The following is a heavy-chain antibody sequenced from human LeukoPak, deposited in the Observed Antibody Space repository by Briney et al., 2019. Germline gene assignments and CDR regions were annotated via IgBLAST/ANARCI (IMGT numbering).Heavy chain of an antibody. CDR3: AKGSGYYPEYFQH. V-gene: IGHV3-33*06. CDR2: IWYDGSNK. J-gene: IGHJ1*01. Sequence: PGGSLRLSCAASGFTFSSYGMHWVRQAPGKGLEWVAVIWYDGSNKYYADSVKGRFTISRDNSKNTLYLQMNSLRAEDTAVYYCAKGSGYYPEYFQHWGQGTLVTVSS. D-gene: IGHD3-22*01. CDR1: GFTFSSYG.